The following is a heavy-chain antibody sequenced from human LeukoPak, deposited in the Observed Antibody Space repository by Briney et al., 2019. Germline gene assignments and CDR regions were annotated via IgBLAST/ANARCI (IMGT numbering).Heavy chain of an antibody. CDR3: ARRKRSGTYSHYDY. Sequence: GESLKISCKGSGYSFTSYWIGWVRQMPGKGLEWMGFIYPGDSDTRYSPSFQGQVTISADKSISTVYLQWSSLKASDTAIYYCARRKRSGTYSHYDYWGQGALVTVSS. D-gene: IGHD1-26*01. J-gene: IGHJ4*02. CDR2: IYPGDSDT. V-gene: IGHV5-51*01. CDR1: GYSFTSYW.